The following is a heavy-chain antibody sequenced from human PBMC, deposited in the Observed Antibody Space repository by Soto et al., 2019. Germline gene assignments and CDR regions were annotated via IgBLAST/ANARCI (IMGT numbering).Heavy chain of an antibody. V-gene: IGHV3-9*01. CDR3: AKGLKWHPEGYFDY. J-gene: IGHJ4*02. CDR1: GFTFDDYA. D-gene: IGHD2-15*01. Sequence: VQLVESGGGLVQPGRSLRLSCAASGFTFDDYAMHWVRQAPGKGLEWVSSISWNSGSIAYADSVKGRFTISRDNAKNSLDLQMNSLRAEDTALYYCAKGLKWHPEGYFDYWGQGTLVSVSS. CDR2: ISWNSGSI.